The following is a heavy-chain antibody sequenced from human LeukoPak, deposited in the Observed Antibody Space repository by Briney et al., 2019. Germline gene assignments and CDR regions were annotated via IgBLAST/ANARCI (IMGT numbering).Heavy chain of an antibody. Sequence: PGGALRLSFAAPGIHFSSQWMERVPQASRKGLGLVSRINSDGSSTNYADSVKGRFTISRDNAKNTLYLQMNSLRAEDTAVYYCARDQGTMGGKGYWGQGILVTVSS. CDR2: INSDGSST. V-gene: IGHV3-74*01. J-gene: IGHJ4*02. CDR3: ARDQGTMGGKGY. D-gene: IGHD3-10*01. CDR1: GIHFSSQW.